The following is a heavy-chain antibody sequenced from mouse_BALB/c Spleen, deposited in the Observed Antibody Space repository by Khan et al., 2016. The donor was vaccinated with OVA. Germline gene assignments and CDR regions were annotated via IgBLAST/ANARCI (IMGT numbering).Heavy chain of an antibody. Sequence: EVELVESGGGLVKPGGSLKLSCAASGFTFSSFTMSWVRQTPEKRLEWVASISSGGDNTYYPDSVKGRFTISRDNAKNNLYLQMSSLRSEDTALYCCAGSNCDPFAYWGQGTLVTVSA. CDR2: ISSGGDNT. V-gene: IGHV5-9*03. D-gene: IGHD4-1*01. J-gene: IGHJ3*01. CDR3: AGSNCDPFAY. CDR1: GFTFSSFT.